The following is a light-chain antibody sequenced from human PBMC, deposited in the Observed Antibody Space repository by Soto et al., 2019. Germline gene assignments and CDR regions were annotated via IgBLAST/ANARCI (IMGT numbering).Light chain of an antibody. J-gene: IGKJ5*01. Sequence: ALQLTQSPSSLSASVGDRVTITCRASQGISSALAWYQQKPGKAPKLLIYDASSLESGVPSRFSGSGSGTDFTLTISSLQPEDFATYYCQQFNNYPAITFGQGTRLEIK. CDR2: DAS. CDR3: QQFNNYPAIT. V-gene: IGKV1D-13*01. CDR1: QGISSA.